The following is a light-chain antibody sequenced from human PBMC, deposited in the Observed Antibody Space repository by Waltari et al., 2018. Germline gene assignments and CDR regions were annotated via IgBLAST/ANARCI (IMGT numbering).Light chain of an antibody. V-gene: IGKV1-5*03. CDR1: QSVLSW. CDR3: QQYNSFST. Sequence: DIQMTQSPSTVSASVGVRVTITCRASQSVLSWLAWYQQKPGKAPKLLIYKASSLESGVPSRFSGSGSGTEFTLTISSLQPDDSATYYCQQYNSFSTFGQGTKVEIK. CDR2: KAS. J-gene: IGKJ1*01.